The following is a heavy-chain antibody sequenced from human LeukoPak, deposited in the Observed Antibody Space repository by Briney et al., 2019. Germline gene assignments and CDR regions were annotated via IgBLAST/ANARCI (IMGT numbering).Heavy chain of an antibody. CDR2: IYYSGST. Sequence: SSQTLSLTCTVSGGSISSGGYYWSWIRQHPGKGLEWIGYIYYSGSTNYNPSLKSRVTISVDTSKNQFSLKLSSVTAADTAVYYCARSAPDKLLWFGESLPGGMDVWGQGTTVTVSS. J-gene: IGHJ6*02. V-gene: IGHV4-31*03. CDR3: ARSAPDKLLWFGESLPGGMDV. CDR1: GGSISSGGYY. D-gene: IGHD3-10*01.